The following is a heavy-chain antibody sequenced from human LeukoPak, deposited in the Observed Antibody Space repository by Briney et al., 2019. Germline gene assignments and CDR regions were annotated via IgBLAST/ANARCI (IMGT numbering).Heavy chain of an antibody. CDR1: GGSISSGSYY. CDR2: IYTSGST. V-gene: IGHV4-61*02. J-gene: IGHJ5*02. D-gene: IGHD3-10*01. Sequence: SQTLSLTCTVSGGSISSGSYYWSWIRQPAGKGLEWIGRIYTSGSTNYNPSLKSRVTISVDTSKNQFSLKLSSVTAADTAVYYCARGLYGSGSYYNWSDPWGQGTLVTVSS. CDR3: ARGLYGSGSYYNWSDP.